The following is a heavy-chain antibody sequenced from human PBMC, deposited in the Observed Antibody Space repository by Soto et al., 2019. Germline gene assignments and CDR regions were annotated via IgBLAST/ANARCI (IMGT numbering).Heavy chain of an antibody. CDR1: GGSISSSSYY. Sequence: QLQLQESGPGLVKPSETLSLTCTVSGGSISSSSYYWGWIRQPPGKGLEWIGSIYYSESPYYNPSLKSRVTLSVDTSKNQLSLKLSSVTAADTAVYYCARPSWGPRGSYGMDVWGQGTSVTVSS. CDR3: ARPSWGPRGSYGMDV. V-gene: IGHV4-39*01. CDR2: IYYSESP. D-gene: IGHD7-27*01. J-gene: IGHJ6*02.